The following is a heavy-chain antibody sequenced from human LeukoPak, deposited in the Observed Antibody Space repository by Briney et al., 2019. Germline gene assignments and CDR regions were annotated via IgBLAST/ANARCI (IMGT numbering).Heavy chain of an antibody. D-gene: IGHD3-10*02. CDR2: ISSSSSTI. J-gene: IGHJ6*04. CDR1: GFKFSSYS. Sequence: PGGSLRLSCAASGFKFSSYSMNWVRQAPGKGLEWVSYISSSSSTIYYADSVKGRFTISRDNAKNSLYLQMNSLRAEDTAVYYCAELGITMIGGVWGKGTTVTISS. V-gene: IGHV3-48*04. CDR3: AELGITMIGGV.